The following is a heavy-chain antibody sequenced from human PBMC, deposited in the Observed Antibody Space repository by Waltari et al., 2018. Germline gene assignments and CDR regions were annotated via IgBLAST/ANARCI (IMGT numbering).Heavy chain of an antibody. CDR3: ARWDSGSCGD. J-gene: IGHJ4*02. CDR1: GFASSDHY. V-gene: IGHV3-72*01. CDR2: TKNRRNYYTT. Sequence: EVHLVESGGGLVQPGGSLRLSCATSGFASSDHYIDWVRQAPGKGLEWVGRTKNRRNYYTTEYAASVRGRFTILRDDSRNSVYLQMNSLKPEDTAVYYCARWDSGSCGDWGQGTLVTVSS. D-gene: IGHD1-26*01.